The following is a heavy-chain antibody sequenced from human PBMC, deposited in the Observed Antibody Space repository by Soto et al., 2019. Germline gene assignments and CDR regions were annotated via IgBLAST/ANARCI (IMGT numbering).Heavy chain of an antibody. CDR3: ARDYHYYDSSGYSDAFDI. CDR2: IKQDGSEK. D-gene: IGHD3-22*01. J-gene: IGHJ3*02. Sequence: PRLSCAASGFTFSSYWMSWVRQAPGKGLEWVANIKQDGSEKYYVDSVKGRFTISRDNAKNSLYLQMNSLRAEDTAVYYCARDYHYYDSSGYSDAFDIWGQGTMVTVSS. CDR1: GFTFSSYW. V-gene: IGHV3-7*01.